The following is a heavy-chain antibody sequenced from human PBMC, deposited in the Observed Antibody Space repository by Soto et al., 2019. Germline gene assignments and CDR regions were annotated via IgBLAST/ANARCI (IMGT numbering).Heavy chain of an antibody. V-gene: IGHV3-23*01. CDR2: ISGSGGST. D-gene: IGHD1-26*01. CDR1: GFTFSSYA. CDR3: AKSGSLGRAYYFDY. J-gene: IGHJ4*02. Sequence: GGSLRLSCAASGFTFSSYAMSWVRQAPGKGLEWVSAISGSGGSTYYADSVKGRFTISRDNSKNTPYLQMNSLRAEDTAVYYCAKSGSLGRAYYFDYWGQGTLVTVAS.